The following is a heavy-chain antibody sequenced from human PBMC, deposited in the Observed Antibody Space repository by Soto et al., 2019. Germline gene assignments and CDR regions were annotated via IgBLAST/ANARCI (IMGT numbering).Heavy chain of an antibody. CDR1: GYTFTSYF. CDR2: INPIDGRT. CDR3: ARGLFDYYYGSGSYYRVQNYMDV. J-gene: IGHJ6*03. V-gene: IGHV1-46*01. Sequence: ASVKVSCKASGYTFTSYFMEWVRQAPGQGLEWMGIINPIDGRTSYAQRYQGRVTMTRDTSTSTVYMELSSLRSEDTALYFCARGLFDYYYGSGSYYRVQNYMDVWGKGTTVTVSS. D-gene: IGHD3-10*01.